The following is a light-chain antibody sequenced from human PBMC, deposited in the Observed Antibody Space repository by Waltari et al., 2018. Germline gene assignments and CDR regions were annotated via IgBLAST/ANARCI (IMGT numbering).Light chain of an antibody. V-gene: IGKV1-33*01. CDR1: QDISNY. Sequence: DIQMTQSPSSLSASVGDRVTLTCQASQDISNYLNWDQQKPGKAPKLLIYDASNLETGVPSRVSGSGCGTDFTFTISSLQPEDIATYYCQQYDNLLFTFGPGTKVDIK. CDR3: QQYDNLLFT. CDR2: DAS. J-gene: IGKJ3*01.